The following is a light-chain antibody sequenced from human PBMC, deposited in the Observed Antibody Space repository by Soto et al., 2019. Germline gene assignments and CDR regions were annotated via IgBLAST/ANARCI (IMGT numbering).Light chain of an antibody. V-gene: IGKV1-5*01. J-gene: IGKJ1*01. CDR2: DAS. Sequence: DIHMTQSPFTLAASVGDRITITCRSSQSISDRLAWYQRKPGKAPKLLIFDASSLESGVPSRFSGSGSGTEFTLTISSLQPDDFATYYCQHYSLVWAFGQGTKVDI. CDR3: QHYSLVWA. CDR1: QSISDR.